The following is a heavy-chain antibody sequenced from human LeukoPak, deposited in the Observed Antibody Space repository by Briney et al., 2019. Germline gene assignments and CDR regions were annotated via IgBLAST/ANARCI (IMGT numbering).Heavy chain of an antibody. J-gene: IGHJ4*02. CDR2: INHSGST. D-gene: IGHD3-16*02. CDR1: GGSFSGYY. CDR3: ARLHDYVWESYRYKGGFDY. Sequence: SETLSLTCAVYGGSFSGYYWSWIRQPPGKGLEWIGEINHSGSTNYNPSLKSRVTISVDTSKNQFSLKLSSVTAADTAVYYCARLHDYVWESYRYKGGFDYWGQGTLVTVSS. V-gene: IGHV4-34*01.